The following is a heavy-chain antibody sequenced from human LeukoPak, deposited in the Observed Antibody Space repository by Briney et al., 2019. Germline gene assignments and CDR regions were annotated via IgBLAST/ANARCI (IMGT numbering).Heavy chain of an antibody. V-gene: IGHV3-30*18. CDR1: GFTFSSYG. CDR3: EKDSGSGSVDY. D-gene: IGHD6-19*01. Sequence: GGSLRLSCAASGFTFSSYGMHWVRQAPGKGLEWVAVISYDGSNKYYADSVKGRFTISRDNSKNTLYLQMNSLRAEDTAVYYCEKDSGSGSVDYWGQGTLVTVSS. J-gene: IGHJ4*02. CDR2: ISYDGSNK.